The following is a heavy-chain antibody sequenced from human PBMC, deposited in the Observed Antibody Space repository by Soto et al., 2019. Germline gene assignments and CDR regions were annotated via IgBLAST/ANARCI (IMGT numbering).Heavy chain of an antibody. V-gene: IGHV3-23*01. CDR3: ARESGDWPLNWFDP. CDR1: GFTFSSYA. Sequence: GSLRLSCAASGFTFSSYAMSWVRQAPGKGLEWVSAISGSGGSTYYADSVKGRFTISRDNSKNTLYVQMNSLRAEDTAVYYCARESGDWPLNWFDPWGQGTLVTVSS. J-gene: IGHJ5*02. CDR2: ISGSGGST. D-gene: IGHD2-21*02.